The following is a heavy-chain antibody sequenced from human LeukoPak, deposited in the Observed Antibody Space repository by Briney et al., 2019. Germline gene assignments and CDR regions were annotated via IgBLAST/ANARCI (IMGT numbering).Heavy chain of an antibody. CDR1: GGSISSYY. D-gene: IGHD6-6*01. V-gene: IGHV4-34*01. CDR3: ARGYSSSSDFDY. J-gene: IGHJ4*02. Sequence: SETLSLTCTVSGGSISSYYWSWIRQPPGKGLEWIGEINHSGSTNYNPSLKSRVTISVGTSKNQFSLKLSSVTAADTAVYYCARGYSSSSDFDYWGQGTLVTVSS. CDR2: INHSGST.